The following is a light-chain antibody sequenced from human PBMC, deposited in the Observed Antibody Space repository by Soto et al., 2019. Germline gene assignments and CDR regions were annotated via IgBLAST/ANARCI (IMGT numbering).Light chain of an antibody. CDR3: CSFAGRKTWV. J-gene: IGLJ3*02. CDR2: EVT. CDR1: GTDVGTYNF. V-gene: IGLV2-23*02. Sequence: QSVLTQPASVSGSPGQSITISCTGSGTDVGTYNFVSWFQRHPGKAPQLIIYEVTERPSGVSPRFSGSKSVNTASLTISGLRAEDEAHYFCCSFAGRKTWVFGAGTKVTVL.